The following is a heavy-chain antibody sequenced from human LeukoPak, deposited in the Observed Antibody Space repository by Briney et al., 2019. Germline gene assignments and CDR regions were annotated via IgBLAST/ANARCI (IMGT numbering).Heavy chain of an antibody. CDR1: GFTSSSYA. J-gene: IGHJ3*02. CDR3: ARDRLRYFVGGGAFDI. D-gene: IGHD3-9*01. Sequence: GGSLRLSCAAPGFTSSSYAMHWVRQAPGKGLEWVAVISYDGSNKYYADSVKGRFTISRDNSKNTLYLQMNSLRAEDTAVYYCARDRLRYFVGGGAFDIWGQGTMVTVSS. V-gene: IGHV3-30-3*01. CDR2: ISYDGSNK.